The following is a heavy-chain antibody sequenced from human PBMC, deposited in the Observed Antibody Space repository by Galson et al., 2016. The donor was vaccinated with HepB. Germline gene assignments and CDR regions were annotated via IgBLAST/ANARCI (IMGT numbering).Heavy chain of an antibody. J-gene: IGHJ4*02. D-gene: IGHD2/OR15-2a*01. CDR3: TNDVGLVMFGL. Sequence: LRLSCAVSGFSFSDYAMSWVRQGPGKRLEWVSTISSDGDNKHYLDSVKGRFTVSRDNSKNTLDLQMNSLPAEDTAVYYCTNDVGLVMFGLWGRGTLVTVSS. V-gene: IGHV3-23*01. CDR1: GFSFSDYA. CDR2: ISSDGDNK.